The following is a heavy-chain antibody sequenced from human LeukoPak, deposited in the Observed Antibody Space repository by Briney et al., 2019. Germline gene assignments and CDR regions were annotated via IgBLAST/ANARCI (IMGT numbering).Heavy chain of an antibody. Sequence: PGGSLRLSCAASGLTFSSYEMNWVRQAPGKGLEWVGFIRRKAHGGTTEYAASVKGRFTISRDDSKSIAYLQMNSLKTEDTAVYYCTRGLVTTNYYYGMDVWGQGTTVTVSS. CDR2: IRRKAHGGTT. D-gene: IGHD4-17*01. J-gene: IGHJ6*02. V-gene: IGHV3-49*04. CDR1: GLTFSSYE. CDR3: TRGLVTTNYYYGMDV.